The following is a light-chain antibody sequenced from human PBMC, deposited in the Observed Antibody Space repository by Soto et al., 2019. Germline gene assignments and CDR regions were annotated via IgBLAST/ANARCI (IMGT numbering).Light chain of an antibody. Sequence: EIVLTQSQATLSLSPGERATLSCRASQSVGSSFAWYQQKPGQAPRLLIHDTSNRATDIPARFSGSGSGTNFTLTISSLEPEDFAFYYCQQRSNWSLLTFGGGTKVEIK. CDR3: QQRSNWSLLT. CDR2: DTS. CDR1: QSVGSS. J-gene: IGKJ4*01. V-gene: IGKV3-11*01.